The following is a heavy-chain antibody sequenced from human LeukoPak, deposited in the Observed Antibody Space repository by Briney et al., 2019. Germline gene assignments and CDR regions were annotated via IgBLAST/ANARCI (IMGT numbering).Heavy chain of an antibody. D-gene: IGHD3-22*01. J-gene: IGHJ4*02. CDR3: AIPSSYDGSRYYHAY. CDR2: IGQDGTET. CDR1: GISFGSYW. Sequence: QTGGSLRLSCAASGISFGSYWVTWVRQAPGKGLEWVANIGQDGTETVYVGSVKGRFTISRGNARKLLFLQMNSLRADDTAVYYCAIPSSYDGSRYYHAYWGQGTLVSVSS. V-gene: IGHV3-7*01.